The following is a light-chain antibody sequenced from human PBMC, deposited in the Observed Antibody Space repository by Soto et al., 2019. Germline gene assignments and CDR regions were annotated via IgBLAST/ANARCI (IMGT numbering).Light chain of an antibody. CDR3: QQRSNWPSIT. J-gene: IGKJ5*01. Sequence: EIVMTQSPGTVSVFPGETVTLSCRASQSVSGYLDWFHQKPGQAXRLLMYDVSTRATGIPARFSGSGSGTDFTLTISSLEPEDFAVYYCQQRSNWPSITFGQGTRLEIK. V-gene: IGKV3-11*01. CDR1: QSVSGY. CDR2: DVS.